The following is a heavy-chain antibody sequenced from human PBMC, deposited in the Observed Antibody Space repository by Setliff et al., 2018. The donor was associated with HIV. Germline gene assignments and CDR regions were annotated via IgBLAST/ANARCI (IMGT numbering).Heavy chain of an antibody. CDR2: IAPIFRRT. D-gene: IGHD5-12*01. CDR3: ATRLSGYTSFYFDN. V-gene: IGHV1-69*05. J-gene: IGHJ4*02. Sequence: SVKVSCKASGGTFTSYAMHWVRQAPGEGLEWMGGIAPIFRRTDYAQKFKGRVTITTCESMRTAYMELSSLTSDDTAVYYCATRLSGYTSFYFDNWGQGTLVTVSS. CDR1: GGTFTSYA.